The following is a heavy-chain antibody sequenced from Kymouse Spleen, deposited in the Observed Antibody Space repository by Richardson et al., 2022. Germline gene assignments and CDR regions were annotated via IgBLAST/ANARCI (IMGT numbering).Heavy chain of an antibody. CDR1: GFTFDDYA. CDR3: AKDMGSGSYNDY. J-gene: IGHJ4*02. D-gene: IGHD3-10*01. CDR2: ISWNSGSI. Sequence: EVQLVESGGGLVQPGRSLRLSCAASGFTFDDYAMHWVRQAPGKGLEWVSGISWNSGSIGYADSVKGRFTISRDNAKNSLYLQMNSLRAEDTALYYCAKDMGSGSYNDYWGQGTLVTVSS. V-gene: IGHV3-9*01.